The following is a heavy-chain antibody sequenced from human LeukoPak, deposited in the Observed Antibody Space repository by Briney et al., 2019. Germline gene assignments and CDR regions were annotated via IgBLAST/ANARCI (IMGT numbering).Heavy chain of an antibody. CDR1: GFTFSSYG. Sequence: GGTLRLSCAASGFTFSSYGMSWVRQAPGKGLEWVSAISGSGGSTYYADSVKGRFTISRDNSKNTLYLQMNSLRAEDTAVYYCARGGSYLSAFDIWGQGTMVTVSS. D-gene: IGHD1-26*01. CDR2: ISGSGGST. J-gene: IGHJ3*02. V-gene: IGHV3-23*01. CDR3: ARGGSYLSAFDI.